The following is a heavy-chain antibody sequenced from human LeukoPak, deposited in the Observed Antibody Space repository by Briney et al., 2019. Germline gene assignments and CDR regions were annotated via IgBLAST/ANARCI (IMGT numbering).Heavy chain of an antibody. J-gene: IGHJ4*02. Sequence: PSETLSLTCTVSGGSISSYYWSWIRQPPGKGLEWIGYIYYSGSTNYNPSLKSRVTISVDTSKNQFSLKLSSVTAADTAVYYCAREGEYSYGGVYFDYWGQGTLATVSS. V-gene: IGHV4-59*01. CDR2: IYYSGST. D-gene: IGHD5-18*01. CDR3: AREGEYSYGGVYFDY. CDR1: GGSISSYY.